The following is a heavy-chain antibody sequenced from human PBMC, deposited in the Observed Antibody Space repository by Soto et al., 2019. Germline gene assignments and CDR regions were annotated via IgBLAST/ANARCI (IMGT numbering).Heavy chain of an antibody. CDR1: GYTFTSYD. J-gene: IGHJ6*03. V-gene: IGHV1-8*01. CDR2: MNPNSGNT. Sequence: ASVKVSCKASGYTFTSYDINWVRQATGQGLEWMGWMNPNSGNTGYAQKFQGRVTMTRNTSISTAYMELSSLRSEDTAVYYCAREALYDFWSGPPTADYYYFMYVWGKGTTVTVSS. CDR3: AREALYDFWSGPPTADYYYFMYV. D-gene: IGHD3-3*01.